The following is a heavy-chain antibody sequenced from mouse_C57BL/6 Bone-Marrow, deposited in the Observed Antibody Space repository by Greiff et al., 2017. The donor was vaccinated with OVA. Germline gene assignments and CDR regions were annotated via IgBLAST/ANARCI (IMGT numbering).Heavy chain of an antibody. CDR2: IDPSDSYT. D-gene: IGHD1-1*01. Sequence: QVQLQQPGAELVMPGASVKLSCKASGYTFTSYWMHWVKQRPGKGLEWIGEIDPSDSYTNYNQKFKGKSTLTVDKSSSTAYMQLSSLTSEDSAVYYCARGDYGSSPAWFAYWGQGTLVTVSA. CDR3: ARGDYGSSPAWFAY. J-gene: IGHJ3*01. V-gene: IGHV1-69*01. CDR1: GYTFTSYW.